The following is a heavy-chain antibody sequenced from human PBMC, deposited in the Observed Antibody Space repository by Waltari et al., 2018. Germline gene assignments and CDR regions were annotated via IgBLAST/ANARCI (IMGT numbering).Heavy chain of an antibody. CDR3: ARISGLDYATPM. V-gene: IGHV4-34*01. J-gene: IGHJ3*01. CDR2: INHAGNI. D-gene: IGHD5-12*01. Sequence: QVQLQQWGAGLLKPSATLSLTCGVRGGSFSSYYWSWIRQSPGKGLEWIGEINHAGNIHYNPSFKSRVTMSIDKTRNQFSLEVKSVIAADTAVYFCARISGLDYATPMWGLGTVVTVSS. CDR1: GGSFSSYY.